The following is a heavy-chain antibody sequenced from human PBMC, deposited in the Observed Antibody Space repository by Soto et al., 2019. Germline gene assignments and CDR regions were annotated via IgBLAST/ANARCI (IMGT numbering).Heavy chain of an antibody. CDR3: ARESYMDY. J-gene: IGHJ4*02. D-gene: IGHD2-2*02. CDR2: IYPGGGT. Sequence: GGSLRLSCAASGFTVGSNFMNWVRQAPGRGLEWVSVIYPGGGTYYADSVKGRFAVSRDTSKNTLYLQMNSLRVEDTAVYYCARESYMDYWGQGTQVTVSS. CDR1: GFTVGSNF. V-gene: IGHV3-66*01.